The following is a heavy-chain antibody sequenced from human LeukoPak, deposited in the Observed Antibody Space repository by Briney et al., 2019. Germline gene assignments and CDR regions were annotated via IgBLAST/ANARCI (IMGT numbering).Heavy chain of an antibody. CDR1: GFTFSNYNM. V-gene: IGHV4-4*02. Sequence: GSLRLSCAASGFTFSNYNMNWVRQPPGKGLEWIGEIYHGGNSNYNPSLKSRLTISLDKSKNQFSLELSSVTDADTAVYYCARNGGDSWGNWFDPWGQGILVTVSS. D-gene: IGHD2-21*02. J-gene: IGHJ5*02. CDR3: ARNGGDSWGNWFDP. CDR2: IYHGGNS.